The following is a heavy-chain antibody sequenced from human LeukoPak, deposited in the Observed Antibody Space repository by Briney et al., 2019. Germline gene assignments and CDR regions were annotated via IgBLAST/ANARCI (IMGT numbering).Heavy chain of an antibody. Sequence: ASVKVSCKASGHTFTGYYMHWVRQAPGQGLEWMGWINPNSGGTNYAQKFQGRVTMTRDTSISTAYMELSRLRSDDTAVYYCARGGHSSSWYRDSRWFDPWGQGTLVTVSS. CDR3: ARGGHSSSWYRDSRWFDP. CDR1: GHTFTGYY. D-gene: IGHD6-13*01. CDR2: INPNSGGT. J-gene: IGHJ5*02. V-gene: IGHV1-2*02.